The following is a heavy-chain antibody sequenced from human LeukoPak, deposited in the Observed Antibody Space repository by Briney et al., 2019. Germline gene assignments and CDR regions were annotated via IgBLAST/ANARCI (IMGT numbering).Heavy chain of an antibody. D-gene: IGHD1-7*01. CDR3: ARAPSISGTTPPGY. CDR2: MNPNSGNT. J-gene: IGHJ4*02. Sequence: ASVKVSCKASGYTFTSYDINWVRQATGQGFEWMGWMNPNSGNTGYAQKFQGRVTMTRNTSISTAYMELSSLRSEDTAVYYCARAPSISGTTPPGYWGQGTLVTVSS. V-gene: IGHV1-8*01. CDR1: GYTFTSYD.